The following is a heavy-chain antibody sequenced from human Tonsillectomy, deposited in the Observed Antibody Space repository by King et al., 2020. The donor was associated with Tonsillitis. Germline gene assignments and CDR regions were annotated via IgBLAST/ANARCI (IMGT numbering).Heavy chain of an antibody. Sequence: VQLVESGGGLVQPGRSLRLSCAASGFTFDDYAMGWVRQAPGKGLEWVSGISWNSGRSDYADSVKGRFTISRDNAKNSLYLQMNSLRAEDTALYYCVKAVYSDTSGLGDAFDVWGLGTMVTVSS. CDR2: ISWNSGRS. CDR3: VKAVYSDTSGLGDAFDV. V-gene: IGHV3-9*01. CDR1: GFTFDDYA. D-gene: IGHD1-26*01. J-gene: IGHJ3*01.